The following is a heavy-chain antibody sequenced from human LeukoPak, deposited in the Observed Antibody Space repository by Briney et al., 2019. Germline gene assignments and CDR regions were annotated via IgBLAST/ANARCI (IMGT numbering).Heavy chain of an antibody. V-gene: IGHV1-8*01. J-gene: IGHJ3*02. CDR1: GYTFTSYD. CDR3: ARGNAHDAFDI. Sequence: GASVKFSCKASGYTFTSYDINWVRQATGQGLEWMGWMNPNSGNTGYVQKFQGRVTMTRNTSISTAYMELSSLRSEDTAVYYCARGNAHDAFDIWGQGTMVTVSS. CDR2: MNPNSGNT.